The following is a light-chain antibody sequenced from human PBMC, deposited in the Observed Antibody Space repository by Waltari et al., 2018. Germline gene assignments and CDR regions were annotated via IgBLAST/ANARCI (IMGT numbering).Light chain of an antibody. CDR3: QQYNDWPRT. CDR1: QSVGTN. CDR2: RAS. V-gene: IGKV3D-15*01. Sequence: EIVLTQSPATLSVSPGDRVTLSCRASQSVGTNLAWYQHSPGRAPRLLVYRASTRASYIPARFSASGSGTEFTLSISTLQSEDSAVFYCQQYNDWPRTFGQGTKVEIE. J-gene: IGKJ1*01.